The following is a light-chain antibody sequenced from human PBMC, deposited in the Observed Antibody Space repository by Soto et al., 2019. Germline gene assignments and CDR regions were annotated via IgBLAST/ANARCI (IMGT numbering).Light chain of an antibody. CDR1: QSVSSSY. CDR3: QQYGNSPRLT. Sequence: EIVLTQSPGTLSLSPGERATLSCRASQSVSSSYLGWYQQKPGQAPRLLIFGASSRATGIPDRFSGSGSGTDFTLTISRLEPEDFAVYYCQQYGNSPRLTFGGGTKVEIK. V-gene: IGKV3-20*01. J-gene: IGKJ4*01. CDR2: GAS.